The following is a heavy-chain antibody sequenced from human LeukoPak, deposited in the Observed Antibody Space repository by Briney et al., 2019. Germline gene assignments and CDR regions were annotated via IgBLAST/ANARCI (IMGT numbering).Heavy chain of an antibody. J-gene: IGHJ4*02. CDR1: SGSVSGYY. V-gene: IGHV4-59*02. D-gene: IGHD5-24*01. CDR2: LYYSGTT. Sequence: SETLSLTCTVSSGSVSGYYWSWIRQPPGKGPEWIGYLYYSGTTNYNPALRSRVTMSVDTSKHQFSLKLSSVTAADTAVYYCARYGYNHALDYWGQGTLVTVSS. CDR3: ARYGYNHALDY.